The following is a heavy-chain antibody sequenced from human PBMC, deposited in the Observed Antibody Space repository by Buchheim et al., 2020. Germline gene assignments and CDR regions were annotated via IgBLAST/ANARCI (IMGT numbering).Heavy chain of an antibody. CDR2: IWYDGSNK. CDR3: ARDGKVRIVGVTEIDC. J-gene: IGHJ4*02. Sequence: QVQLVESGGGVVQPGRSLRLSCAASGFTFSSYGMHWVRQAPGKGLEWVAVIWYDGSNKYYADSVKGRFTISRDISKNTLYLQMNSLRAEDTAVYYCARDGKVRIVGVTEIDCWGQGTL. D-gene: IGHD1-26*01. V-gene: IGHV3-33*01. CDR1: GFTFSSYG.